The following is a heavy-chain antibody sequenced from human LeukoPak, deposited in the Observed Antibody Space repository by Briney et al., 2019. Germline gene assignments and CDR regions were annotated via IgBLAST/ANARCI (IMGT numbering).Heavy chain of an antibody. J-gene: IGHJ4*02. CDR1: GGTFSSYA. CDR2: IIPIFGTA. D-gene: IGHD4-17*01. V-gene: IGHV1-69*13. CDR3: ARDPTRYLRYGYFDY. Sequence: SVKVSCKASGGTFSSYAISWVRQAPGQGLEWMGGIIPIFGTANYAQKFQGRVTITADESTSTAYMELSSLRSEDTAVYYCARDPTRYLRYGYFDYWGQGAQVTVSS.